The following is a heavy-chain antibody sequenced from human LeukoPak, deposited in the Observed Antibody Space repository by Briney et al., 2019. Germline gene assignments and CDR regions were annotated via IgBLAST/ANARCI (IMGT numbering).Heavy chain of an antibody. CDR1: GGTISSSSYY. V-gene: IGHV4-39*07. Sequence: SETLSLTCTVSGGTISSSSYYWGWIRQPPGKGLEWIGSIYYSGSTYYNPSLKSRVTISVDTSKNQFSLKLSSVTAADTAVYYCAREGYDILTCYYTLDYWGQGTLVTVSS. CDR2: IYYSGST. D-gene: IGHD3-9*01. CDR3: AREGYDILTCYYTLDY. J-gene: IGHJ4*02.